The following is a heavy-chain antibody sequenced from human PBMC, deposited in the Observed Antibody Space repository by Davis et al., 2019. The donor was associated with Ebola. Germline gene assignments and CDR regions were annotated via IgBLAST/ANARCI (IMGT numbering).Heavy chain of an antibody. V-gene: IGHV1-69*10. CDR1: GDTFRRHG. CDR2: VIPILGIT. Sequence: AASVKVSCKTSGDTFRRHGISWVRQAPGQGLEWLGGVIPILGITNRSQKFRGRLTITADESTTTVYMELNSLRSEDTAVYYCARGGTDYSGSGNDYNPIDYFEYWGQGTLVTASS. CDR3: ARGGTDYSGSGNDYNPIDYFEY. D-gene: IGHD3-10*01. J-gene: IGHJ4*02.